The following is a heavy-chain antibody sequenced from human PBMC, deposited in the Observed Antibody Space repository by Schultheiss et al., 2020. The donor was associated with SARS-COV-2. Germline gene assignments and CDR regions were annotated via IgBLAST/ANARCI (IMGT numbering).Heavy chain of an antibody. CDR2: ISGSGGST. Sequence: GGSLRLSCAASGFTFSSYGMHWVRQAPGKGLEWVSAISGSGGSTYYADSVKGRFTISRDNSKNTLYLQMNSLRAEDTAVYYCTRDVFSQSGDYYGMDVWGQGTTVTVSS. CDR3: TRDVFSQSGDYYGMDV. CDR1: GFTFSSYG. D-gene: IGHD3-10*01. J-gene: IGHJ6*02. V-gene: IGHV3-23*01.